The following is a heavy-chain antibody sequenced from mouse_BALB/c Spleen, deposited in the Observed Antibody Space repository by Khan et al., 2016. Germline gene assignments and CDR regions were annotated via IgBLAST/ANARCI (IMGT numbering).Heavy chain of an antibody. Sequence: QIQLVQSGPELKKPGETVKISCKASGYTFTNYGMNWVKQAPGKGLKWMGWINTYTGEPTYADDFKGRFAFSLETSASTAYLQINNLENEDTATYFCASYYGSSYAMDYWGQGTSVTVSS. CDR1: GYTFTNYG. CDR3: ASYYGSSYAMDY. V-gene: IGHV9-3-1*01. J-gene: IGHJ4*01. CDR2: INTYTGEP. D-gene: IGHD1-1*01.